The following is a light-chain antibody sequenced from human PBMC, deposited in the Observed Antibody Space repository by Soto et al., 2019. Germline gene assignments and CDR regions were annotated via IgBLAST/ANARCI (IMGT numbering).Light chain of an antibody. CDR1: QAIKDD. J-gene: IGKJ2*01. Sequence: AIQMTQSPSSLSASVGDRVNITCRASQAIKDDLVWYQQRPGKAPKLLVYRSSRLQNGVPSRFSGSGSGTDFTLTISSLQPEDFATYYCLQDYNYPYTLGQRTKLEI. CDR3: LQDYNYPYT. CDR2: RSS. V-gene: IGKV1-6*01.